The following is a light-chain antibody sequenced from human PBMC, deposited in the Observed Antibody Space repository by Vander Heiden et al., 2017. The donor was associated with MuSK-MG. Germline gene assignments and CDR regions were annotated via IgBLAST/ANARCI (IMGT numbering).Light chain of an antibody. V-gene: IGLV2-11*01. CDR3: CSYAGDYSFL. J-gene: IGLJ2*01. CDR1: SDDVGGYDY. Sequence: QSALTQPRSVSGSPGQSVTISCTGTSDDVGGYDYVSWFRQDPGKAPKLIIYDVNKRPSGVPDRLSGSKSGNTASLTISGLRTEDEGDYYCCSYAGDYSFLFGGGTKLTVL. CDR2: DVN.